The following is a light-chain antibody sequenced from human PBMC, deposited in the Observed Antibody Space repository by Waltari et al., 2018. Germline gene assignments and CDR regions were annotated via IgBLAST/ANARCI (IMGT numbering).Light chain of an antibody. J-gene: IGKJ5*01. V-gene: IGKV3-20*01. Sequence: EIVLTQSPGTLSLSPGERATLSCRTSQSVSSSSLTWYQQKPGQAPRLLIYCESSRATCIPDRFSGSGSGTDFTLTISRLEPEDVAVYYCQQYGSSSIPFGQGTRLEIK. CDR1: QSVSSSS. CDR2: CES. CDR3: QQYGSSSIP.